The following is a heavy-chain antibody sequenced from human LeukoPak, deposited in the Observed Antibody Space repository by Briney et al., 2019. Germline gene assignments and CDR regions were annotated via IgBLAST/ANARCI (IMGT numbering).Heavy chain of an antibody. V-gene: IGHV1-46*01. Sequence: ASVKVSCKASGYTFTSYYMHWVRQAPGQGLEWMGIINPSGGSTSYAQKFQGRVTITADESTSTAYMELSSLRSEDTAVYYCAVHYYDSSGYSTPYFDYWGQGTLVTVSS. D-gene: IGHD3-22*01. J-gene: IGHJ4*02. CDR2: INPSGGST. CDR1: GYTFTSYY. CDR3: AVHYYDSSGYSTPYFDY.